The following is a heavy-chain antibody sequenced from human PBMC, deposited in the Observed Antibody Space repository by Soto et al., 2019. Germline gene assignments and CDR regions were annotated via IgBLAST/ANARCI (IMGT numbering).Heavy chain of an antibody. Sequence: ASVKVSCKASGYTFFTYDISWVRQAPGQGLEWMGWISTYSGDTKYAQKFQGRVAMTTDTSTTTAYLELRSLRSDDTAVYYCARHHGPTTSENWFDPWGQGTLVTVSS. CDR1: GYTFFTYD. J-gene: IGHJ5*02. CDR2: ISTYSGDT. D-gene: IGHD5-12*01. V-gene: IGHV1-18*01. CDR3: ARHHGPTTSENWFDP.